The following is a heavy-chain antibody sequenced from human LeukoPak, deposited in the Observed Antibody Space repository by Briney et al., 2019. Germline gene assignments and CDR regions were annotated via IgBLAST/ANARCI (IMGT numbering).Heavy chain of an antibody. J-gene: IGHJ4*02. V-gene: IGHV2-70*11. CDR2: IDWDDDK. D-gene: IGHD1-26*01. CDR3: ARSTLSGKYYQFDY. Sequence: ESGPTLVKPTQTLTLTCTFSGFSLSTSGMCVSWIRQPPGKALEWLARIDWDDDKYYSTSLKTRLTISKDTSKNQVVLTLTNTDPVDTATYYCARSTLSGKYYQFDYWGQGTLVTVSS. CDR1: GFSLSTSGMC.